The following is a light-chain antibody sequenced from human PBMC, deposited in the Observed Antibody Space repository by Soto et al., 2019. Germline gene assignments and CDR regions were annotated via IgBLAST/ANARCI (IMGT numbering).Light chain of an antibody. CDR3: QQYDNLPIT. CDR1: QSVSSY. J-gene: IGKJ5*01. Sequence: DIQMTQSPSSLSASVGDRVTITCGASQSVSSYLNWYQQKAGKAPKLLIYDASNLETGVPSRFSGSGSGTDFTFTISSLQPEDIATYYCQQYDNLPITFGQGTRLEIK. CDR2: DAS. V-gene: IGKV1-33*01.